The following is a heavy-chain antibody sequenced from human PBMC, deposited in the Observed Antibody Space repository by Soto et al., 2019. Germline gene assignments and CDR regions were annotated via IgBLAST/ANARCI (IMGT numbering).Heavy chain of an antibody. CDR3: ARVFDRPNWFDP. V-gene: IGHV4-30-2*01. CDR2: IYHSGST. J-gene: IGHJ5*02. D-gene: IGHD3-10*02. Sequence: PSETLSLTCAVSGGSISSGGYSWSWIRQPPGKGLEWIGYIYHSGSTYYNPSLKSRVTISVDRSKNQFSLKLSSVTAADTAVYYCARVFDRPNWFDPWGQGTLVTVSS. CDR1: GGSISSGGYS.